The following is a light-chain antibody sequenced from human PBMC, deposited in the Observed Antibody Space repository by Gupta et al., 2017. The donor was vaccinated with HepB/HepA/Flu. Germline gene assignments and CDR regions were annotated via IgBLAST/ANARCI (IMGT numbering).Light chain of an antibody. J-gene: IGKJ1*01. CDR2: GAS. CDR1: QSVFTN. CDR3: HHYDNWPRS. Sequence: IIITHSPATVSVSPGQRVTLSCRASQSVFTNLAWYQQKPGQPPRLLIFGASTRATDTPARFSGSGSGTEFTLTISRLQSEDFAVYYCHHYDNWPRSFGQGTKVAI. V-gene: IGKV3-15*01.